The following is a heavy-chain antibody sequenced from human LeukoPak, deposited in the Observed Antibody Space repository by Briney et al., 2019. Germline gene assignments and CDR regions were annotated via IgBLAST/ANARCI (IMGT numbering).Heavy chain of an antibody. CDR2: IIPIFGTA. D-gene: IGHD3-10*01. V-gene: IGHV1-69*06. CDR1: GGTFSSYA. CDR3: AREPYPGSYDAFDI. Sequence: GASVKVSCKASGGTFSSYAISWVRQAPGQGLEWMGGIIPIFGTANYAQKFQGRVTITADKSTSTAYMELSSLRSEDTAVYYCAREPYPGSYDAFDIWGQGTMVTVSS. J-gene: IGHJ3*02.